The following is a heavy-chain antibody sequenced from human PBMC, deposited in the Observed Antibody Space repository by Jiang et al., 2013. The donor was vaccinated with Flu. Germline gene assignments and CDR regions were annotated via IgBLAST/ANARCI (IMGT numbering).Heavy chain of an antibody. CDR2: INHNAGP. V-gene: IGHV4-34*01. J-gene: IGHJ4*02. Sequence: SVTCAVHGGSFSGYYWSWIRQPPGKGLEWIGEINHNAGPSYNPSLKSRVTISLDTSKDQLSLKLSSVTAADTAVYYCARQQGAYDYGYWGQGTLVTVSS. CDR1: GGSFSGYY. CDR3: ARQQGAYDYGY. D-gene: IGHD4-17*01.